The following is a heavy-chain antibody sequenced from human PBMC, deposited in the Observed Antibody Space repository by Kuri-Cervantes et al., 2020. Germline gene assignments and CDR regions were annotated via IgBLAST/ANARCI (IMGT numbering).Heavy chain of an antibody. J-gene: IGHJ6*03. D-gene: IGHD1-14*01. CDR2: ISGSGGST. CDR3: ARPGSNTPLPYMDV. V-gene: IGHV3-23*01. CDR1: GFIFSRFS. Sequence: GESLKISCAASGFIFSRFSMTWVRQAPGKGLEWVSAISGSGGSTYYADSVKGRFTISRDNSKNTLYLQMNSLRAEDTAVYYCARPGSNTPLPYMDVWGKGTTVTVSS.